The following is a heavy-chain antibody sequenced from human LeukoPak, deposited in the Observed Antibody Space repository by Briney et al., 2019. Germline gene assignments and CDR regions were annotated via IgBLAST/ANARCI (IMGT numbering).Heavy chain of an antibody. CDR1: GGSISSYY. J-gene: IGHJ4*02. CDR3: ARGGYALLTATSSVVFWDH. CDR2: ILYSGTT. V-gene: IGHV4-59*01. D-gene: IGHD3-9*01. Sequence: PSETLSLTCTVSGGSISSYYWSWLRQSPGKGLEWIGYILYSGTTHYNPSLKSRVTISLEMSKSQFSLTLSSVTAADTAVYFCARGGYALLTATSSVVFWDHWGQGTLVSVSS.